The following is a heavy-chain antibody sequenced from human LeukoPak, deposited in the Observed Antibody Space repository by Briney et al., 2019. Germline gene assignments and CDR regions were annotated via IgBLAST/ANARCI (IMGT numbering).Heavy chain of an antibody. D-gene: IGHD5-12*01. Sequence: GGSLRLSCAASGFTFSIYAMNWVRQAPGKGLDWVSLIIGNGHSTFYADSVKGRFTISRDNSKNMLYLQMNSLRAEDTAVYYCAKDLPPDSRYDFDYWGQGTLVTVSS. J-gene: IGHJ4*02. CDR1: GFTFSIYA. CDR3: AKDLPPDSRYDFDY. CDR2: IIGNGHST. V-gene: IGHV3-23*01.